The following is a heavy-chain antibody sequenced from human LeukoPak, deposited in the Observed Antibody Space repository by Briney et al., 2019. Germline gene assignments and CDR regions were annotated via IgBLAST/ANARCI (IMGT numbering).Heavy chain of an antibody. CDR1: GGTFDSYA. J-gene: IGHJ4*02. V-gene: IGHV1-69*10. D-gene: IGHD2-15*01. CDR3: ARREQTDKKFDF. Sequence: EASVKVSCKASGGTFDSYAIRWVRQAPGQGLEWMGGIIPLLGIPTYAERFQGRVTITADVSTSTTYMELTGLRSEDTAIYYCARREQTDKKFDFWGQGSLVIVSS. CDR2: IIPLLGIP.